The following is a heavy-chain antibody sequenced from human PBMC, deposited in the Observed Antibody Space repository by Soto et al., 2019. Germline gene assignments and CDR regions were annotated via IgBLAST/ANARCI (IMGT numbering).Heavy chain of an antibody. D-gene: IGHD3-22*01. CDR3: ARDPLGYYDSSGSPRSDAFDI. V-gene: IGHV3-33*01. Sequence: PGGFLRLSCAASGFTFSSYGMHWVRQAPGKGLEWVAVIWYDGSNKYYADSVKGRFTISRDNSKNTLYLQMNSLRAEDTAVYYCARDPLGYYDSSGSPRSDAFDIWGQGTMVTVSS. J-gene: IGHJ3*02. CDR1: GFTFSSYG. CDR2: IWYDGSNK.